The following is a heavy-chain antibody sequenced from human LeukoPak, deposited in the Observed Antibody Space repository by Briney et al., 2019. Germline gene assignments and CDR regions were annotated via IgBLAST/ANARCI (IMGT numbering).Heavy chain of an antibody. V-gene: IGHV3-48*04. D-gene: IGHD3-10*02. CDR3: AELGITMIGGV. CDR2: ISSSGCTI. CDR1: GFTFSSYS. J-gene: IGHJ6*04. Sequence: TGGSLRLSCAASGFTFSSYSMNWVRQAPGKGLEWVSYISSSGCTIYYADSVKGRFTISRDNAKNSLYLQMNSLRAEDTAVYYCAELGITMIGGVWGKGTTVTISS.